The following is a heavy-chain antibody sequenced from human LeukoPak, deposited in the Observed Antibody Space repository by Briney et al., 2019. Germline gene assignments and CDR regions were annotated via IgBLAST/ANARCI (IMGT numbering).Heavy chain of an antibody. V-gene: IGHV4-39*07. Sequence: KPSETLSLTCTVSGGSISSSSYYWGWIRQPPGKGLEWIGSIYYSGSSYYNPSLKSRVTISVDPSKNQFSLKLSSVTAADTAVYYCARAGPYNWNYFISWVDPWGQGTLVTVSS. CDR3: ARAGPYNWNYFISWVDP. CDR1: GGSISSSSYY. D-gene: IGHD1-7*01. J-gene: IGHJ5*02. CDR2: IYYSGSS.